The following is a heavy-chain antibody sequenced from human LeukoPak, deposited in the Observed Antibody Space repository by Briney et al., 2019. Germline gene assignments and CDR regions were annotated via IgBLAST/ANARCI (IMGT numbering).Heavy chain of an antibody. CDR2: IYSSGST. CDR3: ARISVYGSGSYNP. D-gene: IGHD3-10*01. V-gene: IGHV4-4*07. Sequence: SETLSLTCTVSGGSISSYYWSWIRQPAGKGLEWIGRIYSSGSTNFNPSLKSRVTISVDTSKNQFSLKLSSVTAADTAVYYCARISVYGSGSYNPWGQGTLVTVSS. J-gene: IGHJ5*02. CDR1: GGSISSYY.